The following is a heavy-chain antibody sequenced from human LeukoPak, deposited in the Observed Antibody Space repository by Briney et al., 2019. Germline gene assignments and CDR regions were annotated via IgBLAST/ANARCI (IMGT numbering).Heavy chain of an antibody. D-gene: IGHD2-15*01. CDR3: ARSGGYCSGGSCYSGYYYYYYYMDV. V-gene: IGHV4-39*07. Sequence: PSETLSLTCTVSGGSISSSSYYWGWIRQPPGKGLEWIGSIYYSGSTYYNPSLKSRVTISVDTSKNQFSLKLSSVTAADTAVYYCARSGGYCSGGSCYSGYYYYYYYMDVWGKGTTVTVSS. J-gene: IGHJ6*03. CDR1: GGSISSSSYY. CDR2: IYYSGST.